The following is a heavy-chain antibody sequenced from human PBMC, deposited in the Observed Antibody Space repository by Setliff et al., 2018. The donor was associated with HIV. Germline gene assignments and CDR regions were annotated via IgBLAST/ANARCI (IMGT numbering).Heavy chain of an antibody. Sequence: TLSLTCTVSGGSISSGSYFWNWIRQPAGKGLEWIGRIYSSGITNYNPSLKSRLTIPLDTSKNQFSLQVTSVTAADTAVYYCARDPYCPNTCYLDFTFDSWGQGTLVTVSS. V-gene: IGHV4-61*02. CDR3: ARDPYCPNTCYLDFTFDS. D-gene: IGHD2-8*01. J-gene: IGHJ4*02. CDR2: IYSSGIT. CDR1: GGSISSGSYF.